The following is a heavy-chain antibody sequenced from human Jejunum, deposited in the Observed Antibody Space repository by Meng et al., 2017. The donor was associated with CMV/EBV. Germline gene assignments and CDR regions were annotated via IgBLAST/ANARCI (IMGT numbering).Heavy chain of an antibody. D-gene: IGHD3-3*01. Sequence: QGQLVGSGGGVVQPGGSLRLSCAASGFTFSSDGMHWVRQAPGKGLEWVALIRYDESHEYYADSVKGRFTISRDNSKNTLYLQMNSLRAEDTSVYYCARGFSYYVDYWGQGTLVTVSS. CDR1: GFTFSSDG. CDR3: ARGFSYYVDY. CDR2: IRYDESHE. V-gene: IGHV3-30*02. J-gene: IGHJ4*02.